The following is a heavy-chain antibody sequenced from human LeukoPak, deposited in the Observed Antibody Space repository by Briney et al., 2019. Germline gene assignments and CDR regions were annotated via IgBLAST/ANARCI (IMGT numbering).Heavy chain of an antibody. CDR1: GGSFSGYY. J-gene: IGHJ4*02. CDR2: IYYSGST. Sequence: ASETLSLTCAVYGGSFSGYYWSWIRQPPGKGLEWIGYIYYSGSTYYNPSLKSRVTISVDTSKNQFSLKLSSVTAADTAVYYCAREGFDYWGQGTLVTVSS. CDR3: AREGFDY. V-gene: IGHV4-30-4*08.